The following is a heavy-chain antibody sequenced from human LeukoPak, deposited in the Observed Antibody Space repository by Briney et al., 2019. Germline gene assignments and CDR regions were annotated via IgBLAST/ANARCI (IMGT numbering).Heavy chain of an antibody. D-gene: IGHD3-9*01. CDR2: IYHSGST. CDR1: GGSISSSNW. CDR3: VLRYFDWLLYY. J-gene: IGHJ4*02. V-gene: IGHV4-4*02. Sequence: PSGTLSLTCAVSGGSISSSNWWSWVRQPPGKGLEWIGEIYHSGSTNYNPSLKSRVTILVDKSKNQFSLKLSSVTAADTAVYYCVLRYFDWLLYYWGQGTLVTVSS.